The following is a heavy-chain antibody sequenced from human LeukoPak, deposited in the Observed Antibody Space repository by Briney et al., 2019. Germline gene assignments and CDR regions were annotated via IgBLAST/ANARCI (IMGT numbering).Heavy chain of an antibody. CDR1: GGPISSYS. Sequence: SETLSLTCTVSGGPISSYSWSWIRQPPGKGLEWIGSIYHSGSTYYNPSLKSRVTISVDTSKNQFSLKLSSVTAADTAVYYCATLDYWGQGTLVTVSS. V-gene: IGHV4-59*04. CDR2: IYHSGST. CDR3: ATLDY. J-gene: IGHJ4*02.